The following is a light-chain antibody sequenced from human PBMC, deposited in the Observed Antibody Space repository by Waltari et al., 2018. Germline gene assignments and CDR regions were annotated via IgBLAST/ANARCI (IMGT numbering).Light chain of an antibody. CDR2: AAS. V-gene: IGKV3-15*01. J-gene: IGKJ2*01. CDR3: QQYNNWPPGT. Sequence: TVMTQSPATLSVSPGERATLPCRTSETVSTNLAWYQHKSGQAPRLLIYAASTRATGIPARFSGSGSGTEFTLTISSLQSEDFAVYYCQQYNNWPPGTFGQGTKPEI. CDR1: ETVSTN.